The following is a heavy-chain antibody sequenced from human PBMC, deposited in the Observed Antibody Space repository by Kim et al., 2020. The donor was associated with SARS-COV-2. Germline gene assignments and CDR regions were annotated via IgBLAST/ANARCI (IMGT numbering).Heavy chain of an antibody. Sequence: GSGATIYSQQFQGRVTFTTDTSASTAYMELSFLRSEDSAVYYCLGGYYFDYWGQGTLVTVSS. CDR3: LGGYYFDY. D-gene: IGHD2-15*01. J-gene: IGHJ4*02. V-gene: IGHV1-3*01. CDR2: GSGAT.